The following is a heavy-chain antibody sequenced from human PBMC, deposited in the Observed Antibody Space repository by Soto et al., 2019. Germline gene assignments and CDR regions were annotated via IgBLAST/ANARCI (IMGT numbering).Heavy chain of an antibody. D-gene: IGHD3-3*01. CDR3: ARGGEGFGVVIPQDYYYGMDV. V-gene: IGHV4-30-4*01. Sequence: SETLSLTCTVSGGSISSGDYYWSWIRQPPGKGLEWIGYIYYSGSTYYNPSLKSRVTISVDTSKNQFSLKLSSVTAADTAVYYCARGGEGFGVVIPQDYYYGMDVWGQGTTVTVSS. CDR2: IYYSGST. J-gene: IGHJ6*02. CDR1: GGSISSGDYY.